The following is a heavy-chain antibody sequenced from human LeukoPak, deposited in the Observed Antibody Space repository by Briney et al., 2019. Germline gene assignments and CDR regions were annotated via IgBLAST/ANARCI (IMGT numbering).Heavy chain of an antibody. V-gene: IGHV3-23*01. J-gene: IGHJ6*02. Sequence: GGSLRLSCAASGFTFSSYAMSWVRQAPGKGLEWVSAISGSGGSTYSADSVKGRFTISRDNSKNTLYLHMNSLRAEDTAVYHCAKVFNYYNYGMDVWGQGTTVTVSS. D-gene: IGHD3-10*02. CDR3: AKVFNYYNYGMDV. CDR1: GFTFSSYA. CDR2: ISGSGGST.